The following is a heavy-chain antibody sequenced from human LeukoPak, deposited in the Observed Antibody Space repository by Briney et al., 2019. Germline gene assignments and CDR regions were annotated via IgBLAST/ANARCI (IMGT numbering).Heavy chain of an antibody. D-gene: IGHD4-17*01. V-gene: IGHV3-30*18. CDR1: GFTFSSYG. J-gene: IGHJ4*02. CDR2: TSYDGSNK. Sequence: GGSLRLSCAASGFTFSSYGMHWVRQAPGKGLEWVAVTSYDGSNKYYADSVKGRFTISRDNSKNTLYLQMNSLRAEDTAVYYCAKASTYGDYVDYWGQGTLVTVSS. CDR3: AKASTYGDYVDY.